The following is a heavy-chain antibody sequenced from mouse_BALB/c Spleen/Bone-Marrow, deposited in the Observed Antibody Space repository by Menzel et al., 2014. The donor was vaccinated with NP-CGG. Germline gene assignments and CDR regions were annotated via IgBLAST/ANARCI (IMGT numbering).Heavy chain of an antibody. Sequence: QVQLQQSGAELAKPGASVKMSCKASGYTFTSYWMHWVKQRPGQGLEWIGYINPSTGYTEYNQKFKDKATLTADKSSSTAYMQLSSLSSKDSAVYYCARERYAGCYFDYWGQGTTLTVSS. CDR2: INPSTGYT. CDR1: GYTFTSYW. D-gene: IGHD2-3*01. J-gene: IGHJ2*01. V-gene: IGHV1-7*01. CDR3: ARERYAGCYFDY.